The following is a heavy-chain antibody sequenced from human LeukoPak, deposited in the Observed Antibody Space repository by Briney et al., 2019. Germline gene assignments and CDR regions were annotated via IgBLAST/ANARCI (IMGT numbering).Heavy chain of an antibody. CDR2: IDPSGGST. Sequence: ASVKVSCKASGYTFTSYYMHWVRQAPGQGLEWMGIIDPSGGSTSYAQKFQGRVTMTRDTSTSTVYMELSSLRPEDTAVYYCARGSYGLDYYYYGMDAWGQGTTVTVSS. CDR3: ARGSYGLDYYYYGMDA. J-gene: IGHJ6*02. D-gene: IGHD5-18*01. V-gene: IGHV1-46*01. CDR1: GYTFTSYY.